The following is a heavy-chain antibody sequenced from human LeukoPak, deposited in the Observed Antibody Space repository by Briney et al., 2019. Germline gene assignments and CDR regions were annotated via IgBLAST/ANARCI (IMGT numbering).Heavy chain of an antibody. CDR2: IGWDSNLI. CDR1: GFSFDDYV. J-gene: IGHJ6*04. Sequence: GGSLRLSCTASGFSFDDYVMHWVRQAPGKGLQWVSSIGWDSNLIEYADSVKGRFTISRDNAKNSLYLQMTSLRAEDTAVYYCARDGPSDIGDSVDVWGKGTTVTISS. V-gene: IGHV3-9*01. D-gene: IGHD2-15*01. CDR3: ARDGPSDIGDSVDV.